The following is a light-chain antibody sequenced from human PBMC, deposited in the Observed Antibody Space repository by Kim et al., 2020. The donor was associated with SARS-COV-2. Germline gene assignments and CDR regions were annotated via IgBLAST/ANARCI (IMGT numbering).Light chain of an antibody. Sequence: GQMVTISCSGGNSNIGANTVNWYQQFPGTAPKLLIYANDRRPSGVPDRFSVSQSGTSASLAISGLQSEDEADYYCATWDDSLNAWVFGGVTQLTVL. V-gene: IGLV1-44*01. CDR2: AND. J-gene: IGLJ3*02. CDR1: NSNIGANT. CDR3: ATWDDSLNAWV.